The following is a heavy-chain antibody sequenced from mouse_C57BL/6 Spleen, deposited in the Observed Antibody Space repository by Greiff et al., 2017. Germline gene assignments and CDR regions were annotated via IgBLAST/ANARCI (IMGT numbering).Heavy chain of an antibody. Sequence: QVQLQQPGAELVKPGASVTLSCKASGYTFTSYWMHWVKQRPGQGLEWIGMIHPNSGSTNYNEKFKSKATLTVDKSSSTAYMQLSSLTSADSAVYYCARSNDYDGYYYAMGYGGQGTSVTVAS. CDR1: GYTFTSYW. CDR3: ARSNDYDGYYYAMGY. J-gene: IGHJ4*01. CDR2: IHPNSGST. D-gene: IGHD2-4*01. V-gene: IGHV1-64*01.